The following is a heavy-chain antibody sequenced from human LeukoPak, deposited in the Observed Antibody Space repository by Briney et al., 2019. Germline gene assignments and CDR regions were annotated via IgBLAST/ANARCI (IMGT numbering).Heavy chain of an antibody. CDR3: ASNGDYGGWVYYFDY. J-gene: IGHJ4*02. Sequence: GGSLRLSCAASGFTFSSYAMHWVRQAPGKGLEWVAVISYDGSNKYYADSVKGRFTISRDNSKNTLYLQMNSLRAEDTAVYYCASNGDYGGWVYYFDYWGQGTLVTVSS. V-gene: IGHV3-30*04. CDR2: ISYDGSNK. CDR1: GFTFSSYA. D-gene: IGHD4-17*01.